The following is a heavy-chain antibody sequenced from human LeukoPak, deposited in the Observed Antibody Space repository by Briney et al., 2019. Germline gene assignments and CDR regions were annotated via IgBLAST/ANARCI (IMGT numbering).Heavy chain of an antibody. D-gene: IGHD1-26*01. CDR2: IYYSGST. CDR3: ARARWELLLTDAFDI. V-gene: IGHV4-59*01. CDR1: GGSISSYY. Sequence: SATLSLTCPVSGGSISSYYWSWIRQPAGKGLEWIGYIYYSGSTNYNPSLKSRVTISVDTSKNQLSLKLSSVTAADTAVYYCARARWELLLTDAFDIWGQGTMVTVSS. J-gene: IGHJ3*02.